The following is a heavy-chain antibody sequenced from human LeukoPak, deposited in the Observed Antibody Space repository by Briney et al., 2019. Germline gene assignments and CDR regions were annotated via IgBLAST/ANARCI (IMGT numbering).Heavy chain of an antibody. CDR3: ARGSSAAGSTDY. CDR1: GFTFXSYW. CDR2: IKQDGSEK. J-gene: IGHJ4*02. D-gene: IGHD6-13*01. V-gene: IGHV3-7*01. Sequence: GSLRLSCAXXGFTFXSYWMSWVRQAPGKGLEWVANIKQDGSEKYYVDSVKGRFTISRDNAKNSLYLQMNSLRAEDTAVYYCARGSSAAGSTDYWGQGTLVTVSS.